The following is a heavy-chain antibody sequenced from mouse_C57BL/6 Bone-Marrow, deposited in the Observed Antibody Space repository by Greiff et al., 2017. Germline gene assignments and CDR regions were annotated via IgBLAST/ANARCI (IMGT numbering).Heavy chain of an antibody. CDR1: GYTFTSYW. CDR3: TRSVYYYGRSDYAMDY. D-gene: IGHD1-1*01. Sequence: EVQLQESGTVLARPGASVKMSCKTSGYTFTSYWMHWVKQRPGQGLEWIGAIYPGNSDTSYNQKFKGKAKLTAVTSASTAYMELSSLTNEDSAVYYCTRSVYYYGRSDYAMDYWGQGTSVTVSA. J-gene: IGHJ4*01. CDR2: IYPGNSDT. V-gene: IGHV1-5*01.